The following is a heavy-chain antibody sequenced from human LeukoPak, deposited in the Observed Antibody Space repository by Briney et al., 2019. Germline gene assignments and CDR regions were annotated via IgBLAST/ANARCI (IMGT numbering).Heavy chain of an antibody. CDR2: IYSGDTT. V-gene: IGHV3-66*01. D-gene: IGHD3-10*01. J-gene: IGHJ4*02. CDR1: GFTVSTNY. CDR3: ASILRSSSGYYFDY. Sequence: TGGSLRLSCAASGFTVSTNYMSRVRQAPGKGLEWVSVIYSGDTTFYADSVRGKFTISRDNSKNTLYLQMNSLRAEDTAVYYCASILRSSSGYYFDYWGQGTLVTVSS.